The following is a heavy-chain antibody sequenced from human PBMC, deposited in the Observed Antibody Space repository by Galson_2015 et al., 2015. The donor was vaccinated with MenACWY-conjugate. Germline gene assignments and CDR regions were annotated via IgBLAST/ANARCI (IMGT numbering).Heavy chain of an antibody. J-gene: IGHJ6*02. CDR1: GYSFTTYW. V-gene: IGHV5-51*01. CDR3: ARHPPGGRGLDV. Sequence: QSGAEGKKSGESLKISCPGSGYSFTTYWIAWVRQMPGRGLEWVGLISPGDSNTRYSPSFQGQVTISADKSISTAYLQWGSLKASDTAMYYCARHPPGGRGLDVWGQGTTVTVSS. CDR2: ISPGDSNT.